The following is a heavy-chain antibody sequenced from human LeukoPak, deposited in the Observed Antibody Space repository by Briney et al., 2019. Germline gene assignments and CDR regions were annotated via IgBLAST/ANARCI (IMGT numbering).Heavy chain of an antibody. V-gene: IGHV1-69*01. CDR1: GGTFSSYA. J-gene: IGHJ6*03. D-gene: IGHD6-19*01. CDR2: IIPIFGTA. Sequence: GASVKVSCKASGGTFSSYAISWVRQAPGQGLEWMGGIIPIFGTANYAQKFQGRVTITADESTSTAYMELSSLRSEDTAVYYCASFTSIAVAGYYYYYYMDVWGKGTTVTISS. CDR3: ASFTSIAVAGYYYYYYMDV.